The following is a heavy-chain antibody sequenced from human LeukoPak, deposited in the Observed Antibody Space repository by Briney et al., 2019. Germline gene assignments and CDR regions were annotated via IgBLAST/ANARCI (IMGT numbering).Heavy chain of an antibody. V-gene: IGHV3-15*01. Sequence: PGGSLRLSCEASGFSFTNTWMSWVRQAPGKGLEWVGRVKSKADDGTTDYAAPVQGRFTVSRDDSKNTLSLQMNSLKTEDTAVYYCATEGGSGSYYGDDAFDMWGQGTMVTVSS. D-gene: IGHD3-10*01. J-gene: IGHJ3*02. CDR3: ATEGGSGSYYGDDAFDM. CDR1: GFSFTNTW. CDR2: VKSKADDGTT.